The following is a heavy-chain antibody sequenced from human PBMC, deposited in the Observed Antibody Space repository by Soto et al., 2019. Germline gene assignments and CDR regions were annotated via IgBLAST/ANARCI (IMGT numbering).Heavy chain of an antibody. CDR3: ASRYYDFWSGYYYGGYFDY. D-gene: IGHD3-3*01. CDR2: IYYSGST. J-gene: IGHJ4*02. Sequence: SETLSLTCAVYGGSFSSYYWGWIRQPPGKGLEWIGSIYYSGSTYYNPSLKSRVTISVDTSKNQFSLKLSSVTAADTAVYYCASRYYDFWSGYYYGGYFDYWGQGTLVTVSS. CDR1: GGSFSSYY. V-gene: IGHV4-39*01.